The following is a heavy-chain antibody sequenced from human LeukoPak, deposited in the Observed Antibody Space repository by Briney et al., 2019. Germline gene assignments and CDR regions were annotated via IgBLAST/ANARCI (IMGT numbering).Heavy chain of an antibody. D-gene: IGHD3-10*01. CDR1: GGSISSYY. CDR2: IYYSGST. CDR3: ARHRYGSGSYQVDY. J-gene: IGHJ4*02. V-gene: IGHV4-59*08. Sequence: SETLSLTCTVSGGSISSYYWCWIRQPPGKGLGWIGYIYYSGSTNYNPSLKSRVTISVDSSKNQFSLKLSSVTAADTAVYYCARHRYGSGSYQVDYWGQGTLVTVSS.